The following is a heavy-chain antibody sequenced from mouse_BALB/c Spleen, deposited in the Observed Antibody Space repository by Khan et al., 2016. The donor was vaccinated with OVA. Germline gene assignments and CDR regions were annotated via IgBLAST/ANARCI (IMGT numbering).Heavy chain of an antibody. D-gene: IGHD1-1*01. CDR3: ARLAYYYDSKGFAY. J-gene: IGHJ3*01. CDR1: GFTFSTYG. CDR2: ISSGGSYT. Sequence: EVQLVESGGDLVKPEGSLKLSCAASGFTFSTYGMSWVRQTPDKRLEWVATISSGGSYTYYPDSVQGRFTISRDNAKNTLYLQMSSLKSEDTAMFYCARLAYYYDSKGFAYWGQGTLVTVSA. V-gene: IGHV5-6*01.